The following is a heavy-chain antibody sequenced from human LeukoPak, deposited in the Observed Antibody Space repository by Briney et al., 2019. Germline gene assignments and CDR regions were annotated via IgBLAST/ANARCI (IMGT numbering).Heavy chain of an antibody. V-gene: IGHV4-39*01. D-gene: IGHD3-10*01. CDR2: IYYSGST. J-gene: IGHJ6*04. CDR1: GGSISSSSYY. CDR3: ARHPVPDLWFGDGTRRY. Sequence: PSETLSLTCTVSGGSISSSSYYWGWIRQPPGKGLEWIGSIYYSGSTYYNPSLKSRVTISVDTSKNQFSLKLSSVTAADTAVYYCARHPVPDLWFGDGTRRYWGKGTTVTISS.